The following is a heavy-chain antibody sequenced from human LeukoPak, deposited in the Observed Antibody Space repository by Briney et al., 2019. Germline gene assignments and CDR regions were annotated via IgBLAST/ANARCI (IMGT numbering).Heavy chain of an antibody. CDR3: ARVFRNTMVRGVIFDY. D-gene: IGHD3-10*01. Sequence: SETLSLTCTVSGGSISGYYWTWIRQPPGKGLEWIGQIYYTGSTNYNPSLKSRVTISVDTSKNQFSLKLSSVTAADTAVYYCARVFRNTMVRGVIFDYWGQGTLVTVSS. V-gene: IGHV4-59*01. CDR2: IYYTGST. J-gene: IGHJ4*02. CDR1: GGSISGYY.